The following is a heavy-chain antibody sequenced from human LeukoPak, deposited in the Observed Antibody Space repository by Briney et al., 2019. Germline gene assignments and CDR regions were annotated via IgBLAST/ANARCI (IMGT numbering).Heavy chain of an antibody. J-gene: IGHJ5*02. CDR3: ARGAFHTSSVWFDP. Sequence: SETLSLTCAVSSESFSHYYWSWLRQTPGKGLEWIGEINHRGTTNYNPSLKSRVAISIDTSRNQFSLQVTSVTAADTAVFYCARGAFHTSSVWFDPWGQGTLVTVSS. D-gene: IGHD2-2*01. CDR1: SESFSHYY. CDR2: INHRGTT. V-gene: IGHV4-34*01.